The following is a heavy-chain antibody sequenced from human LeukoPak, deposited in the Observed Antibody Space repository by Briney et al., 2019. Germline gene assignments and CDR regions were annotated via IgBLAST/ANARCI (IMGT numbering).Heavy chain of an antibody. J-gene: IGHJ4*02. CDR1: GFTFSSYW. D-gene: IGHD2-15*01. CDR2: IKQDGSEK. V-gene: IGHV3-7*01. CDR3: ARDWSPSYCSGGSCPNDY. Sequence: PGGSLRLSCAASGFTFSSYWMSWVRQAPGKGLEWVANIKQDGSEKYYVGSVKGRFTISRDDAKNSLYLQMNSLRAEDTAVYYCARDWSPSYCSGGSCPNDYWGQGTLVTVSS.